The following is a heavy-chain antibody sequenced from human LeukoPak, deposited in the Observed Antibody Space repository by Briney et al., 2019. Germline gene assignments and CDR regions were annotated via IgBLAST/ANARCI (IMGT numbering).Heavy chain of an antibody. J-gene: IGHJ3*02. CDR3: ARDTYGGNSNDAFDI. CDR1: GYTFSSYS. Sequence: GGSLRLSCAASGYTFSSYSMNWVRQAPGKGLEWVSSISSSSSYIYYADSVKGRFTISRDNAKNSLYLQMNSLRAEDTAVYYCARDTYGGNSNDAFDIWGQGTMVTVSS. CDR2: ISSSSSYI. V-gene: IGHV3-21*01. D-gene: IGHD4-23*01.